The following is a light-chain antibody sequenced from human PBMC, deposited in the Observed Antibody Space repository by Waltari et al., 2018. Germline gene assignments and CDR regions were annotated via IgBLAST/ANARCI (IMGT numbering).Light chain of an antibody. CDR2: DVT. CDR1: SSDAGTYDY. V-gene: IGLV2-14*03. Sequence: QSALTQPASVSGSPGQSITISCTGPSSDAGTYDYVSWYQQHPGNAPKLVIYDVTNRPSGVSSRVSGSKSGDTASLTISGLQAEDEADYYCGSYSSSRTLWVFGGGTKLTVL. CDR3: GSYSSSRTLWV. J-gene: IGLJ3*02.